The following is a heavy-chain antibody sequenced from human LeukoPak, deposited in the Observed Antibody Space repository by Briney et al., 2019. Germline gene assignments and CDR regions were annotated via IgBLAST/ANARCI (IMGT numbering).Heavy chain of an antibody. CDR1: GFTFSSYA. CDR3: AKPLTIFGVVNLFDY. V-gene: IGHV3-30*04. Sequence: GGSLRLSCAASGFTFSSYAMHWVRQAPGKGLEWVAVISYDGSNKYYADSVKGRFTISRDSSKNTLYLQMNSLRAEDTAVYYCAKPLTIFGVVNLFDYWGQGTLVTVSS. D-gene: IGHD3-3*01. J-gene: IGHJ4*02. CDR2: ISYDGSNK.